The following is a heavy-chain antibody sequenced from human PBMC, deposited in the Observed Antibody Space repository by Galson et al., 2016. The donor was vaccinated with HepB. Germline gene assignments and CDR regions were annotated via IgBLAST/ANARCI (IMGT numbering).Heavy chain of an antibody. D-gene: IGHD3-10*01. J-gene: IGHJ4*02. CDR2: IDNDGSSV. Sequence: SLRLSCAVSGFTFSGYWMYWVRQAPGKGLLWVSRIDNDGSSVDYADSVTGRFTISRDNAKNTLYRQMSSLRAEDTAVYYCTRGGVRGARHFDYWGQGTLVTVSS. V-gene: IGHV3-74*01. CDR1: GFTFSGYW. CDR3: TRGGVRGARHFDY.